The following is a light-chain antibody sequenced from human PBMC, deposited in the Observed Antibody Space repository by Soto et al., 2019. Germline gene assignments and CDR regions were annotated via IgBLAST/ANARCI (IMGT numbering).Light chain of an antibody. Sequence: EIVLTQSPGALSLSPGERATLSCRASQSIDAISLSWYQQKGGQAPRLLIYGASSRATGIPDRFSGYGSETEFTLIINRLEPEDFAVYYCQQFGRSQFTFGPGTRVDV. CDR1: QSIDAIS. CDR3: QQFGRSQFT. J-gene: IGKJ3*01. CDR2: GAS. V-gene: IGKV3-20*01.